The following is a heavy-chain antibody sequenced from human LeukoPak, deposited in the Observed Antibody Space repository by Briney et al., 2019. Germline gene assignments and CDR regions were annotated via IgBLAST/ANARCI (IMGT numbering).Heavy chain of an antibody. CDR1: GFTFSNAW. V-gene: IGHV3-15*01. D-gene: IGHD3-10*01. CDR3: TTFTVRGVIIRTANPGGVDY. CDR2: IKSKTDGGTT. Sequence: GGSLRLSCAASGFTFSNAWMSWVRQALGKGLEWVGRIKSKTDGGTTDYAAPVKGRFTISRDDSKNTLYLQMNSLKTEDTAVYYCTTFTVRGVIIRTANPGGVDYWGQGTLVTVSS. J-gene: IGHJ4*02.